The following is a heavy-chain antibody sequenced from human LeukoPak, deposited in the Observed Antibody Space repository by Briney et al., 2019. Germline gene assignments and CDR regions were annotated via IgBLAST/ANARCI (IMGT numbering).Heavy chain of an antibody. D-gene: IGHD3-16*01. Sequence: PGGSLRLSCEASGFTFSDRYIRWVRQAPGKGLERVANIKYDGDVTVILDSVRGRFTISRDNAKHLLFLQMNSLRAEDTAVYYCASLLGTATTFDNWGQGTLVTVST. CDR2: IKYDGDVT. CDR1: GFTFSDRY. J-gene: IGHJ4*02. V-gene: IGHV3-7*01. CDR3: ASLLGTATTFDN.